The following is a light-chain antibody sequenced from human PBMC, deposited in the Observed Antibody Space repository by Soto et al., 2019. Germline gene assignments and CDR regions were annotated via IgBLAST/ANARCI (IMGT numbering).Light chain of an antibody. V-gene: IGKV3-20*01. CDR1: ESVSSSY. CDR3: QQYGGSPRT. Sequence: IVLTQSPGTLSLSPGERATLSCRASESVSSSYSAWYQQKPGQAPSLLIYGASTRATGIPDRFSGSGSGTDFTLTISRLEPEDSALYYCQQYGGSPRTFGQGTKVEIK. CDR2: GAS. J-gene: IGKJ1*01.